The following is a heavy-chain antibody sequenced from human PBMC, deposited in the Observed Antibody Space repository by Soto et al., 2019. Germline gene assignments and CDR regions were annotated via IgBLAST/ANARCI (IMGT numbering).Heavy chain of an antibody. V-gene: IGHV4-4*02. CDR1: GGSISSSNW. CDR2: IYHSGST. Sequence: QVQLQESGPGLVKPSGTLSLTCAVSGGSISSSNWWSWVRQPPGKGLEWIGEIYHSGSTNYNPSLKSRVTTSVDKSKSQFSLKLSSVTAADTAVYYCARVVGGYYYGMDVWGQGTTVTVSS. D-gene: IGHD2-2*01. CDR3: ARVVGGYYYGMDV. J-gene: IGHJ6*02.